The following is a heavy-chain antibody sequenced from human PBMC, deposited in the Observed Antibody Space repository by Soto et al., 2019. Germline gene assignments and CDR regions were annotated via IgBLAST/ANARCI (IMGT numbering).Heavy chain of an antibody. V-gene: IGHV4-31*03. CDR3: ARESSVTANWFDP. D-gene: IGHD1-20*01. Sequence: SETLSLTCTVSGGSISIGGYYWSWIRQHPGKGLEWIGYIYYSGSTYYNPSLKSRVTISVDTSKNQFSLKLSSVTATDTAVYYCARESSVTANWFDPWGQGTLVTVSS. CDR2: IYYSGST. CDR1: GGSISIGGYY. J-gene: IGHJ5*02.